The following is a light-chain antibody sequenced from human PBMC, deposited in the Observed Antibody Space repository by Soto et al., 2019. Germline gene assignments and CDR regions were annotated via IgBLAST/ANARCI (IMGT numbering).Light chain of an antibody. V-gene: IGKV1-39*01. CDR1: QSISSY. CDR2: AAS. Sequence: DIQMTQTPSSLSASVGDRVTITCRASQSISSYLNWYQQKPGKAPKLLIYAASSLQSGVPSRFSGSGSGTDFTLTISSLQPDDFATYYCQQSYSTLLFTFGPGTKVDIK. CDR3: QQSYSTLLFT. J-gene: IGKJ3*01.